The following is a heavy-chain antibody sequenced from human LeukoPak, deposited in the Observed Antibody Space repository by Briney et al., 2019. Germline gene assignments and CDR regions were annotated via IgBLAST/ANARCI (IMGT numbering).Heavy chain of an antibody. D-gene: IGHD3-22*01. CDR3: AKMSNYYNSLGYYAFDI. CDR2: IYSGGSA. CDR1: GFIVSRKY. V-gene: IGHV3-66*01. J-gene: IGHJ3*02. Sequence: PGGSLRLSCAASGFIVSRKYMSWVRQAPGKGLEWVSVIYSGGSADYADSVKGRFTISRDNSKNTLHLQMRAEDTAVYYCAKMSNYYNSLGYYAFDIWGQGTVVTVSS.